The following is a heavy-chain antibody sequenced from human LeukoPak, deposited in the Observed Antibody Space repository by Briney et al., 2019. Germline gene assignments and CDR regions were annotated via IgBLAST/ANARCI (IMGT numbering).Heavy chain of an antibody. D-gene: IGHD2-15*01. J-gene: IGHJ4*01. CDR1: GYSFTTYW. Sequence: GESLKISSQGSGYSFTTYWIACVRQIPGRGLEWMGIIYPGDSHIRYSPSFEGQVTISADKSIGTAYLQWSSLKASDTAMYYCARLAFSYCSGGACSRFDYWGHGTLVTVSS. V-gene: IGHV5-51*01. CDR3: ARLAFSYCSGGACSRFDY. CDR2: IYPGDSHI.